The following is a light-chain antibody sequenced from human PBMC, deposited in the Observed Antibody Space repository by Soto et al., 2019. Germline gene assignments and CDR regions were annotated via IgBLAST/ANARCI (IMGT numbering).Light chain of an antibody. Sequence: EKVMTQSPATLSVSPGERATLSCRASQSVSSNLAWYQQKPGQAPRLLNYDASPRATGIPAMFSGSGSGTEFTITISILHSEDLAVYYCQEYDDWPETFGQGTKVEIE. V-gene: IGKV3-15*01. CDR3: QEYDDWPET. J-gene: IGKJ1*01. CDR2: DAS. CDR1: QSVSSN.